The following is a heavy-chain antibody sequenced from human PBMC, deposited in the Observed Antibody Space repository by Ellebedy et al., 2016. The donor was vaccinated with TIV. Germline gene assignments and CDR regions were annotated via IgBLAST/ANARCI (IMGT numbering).Heavy chain of an antibody. D-gene: IGHD5-24*01. CDR1: GFSFSSYA. V-gene: IGHV3-23*01. J-gene: IGHJ4*02. CDR3: AKDRYTDRGRYFDY. Sequence: GGSLRLXCAGSGFSFSSYAMTWVRQAPGQGLDWVSAVSANGGSTYYADSVKGRFTISRDNSKNTLYLQMNSLRAEDTAVYYCAKDRYTDRGRYFDYWGQGTLVTVSS. CDR2: VSANGGST.